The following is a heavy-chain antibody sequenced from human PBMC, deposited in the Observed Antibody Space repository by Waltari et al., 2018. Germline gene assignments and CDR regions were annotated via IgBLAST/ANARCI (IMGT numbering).Heavy chain of an antibody. Sequence: QVQLQESGPGLVKPSETLSLTCTVSGGSISSYYRSWIRQPPGKGLEWIGYIYYSGSTNYNPSLKSRVTISVDTSKNQFSLKLSSVTAADTAVYYCARVGSGWYYDYWGQGTLVTVSS. CDR1: GGSISSYY. J-gene: IGHJ4*02. D-gene: IGHD6-19*01. V-gene: IGHV4-59*01. CDR3: ARVGSGWYYDY. CDR2: IYYSGST.